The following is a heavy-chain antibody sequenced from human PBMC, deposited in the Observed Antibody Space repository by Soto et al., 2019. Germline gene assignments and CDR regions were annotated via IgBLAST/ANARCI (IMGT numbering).Heavy chain of an antibody. CDR1: GYTFTSYG. CDR2: ISAYNGNT. CDR3: ARSSIVVVITNYFDY. J-gene: IGHJ4*02. Sequence: ASVKVSCKASGYTFTSYGISWVRQAPGQGLEWMGWISAYNGNTNYAQKLQGRVTMTTDTSTSTAYMELRSLRSDDTAVYYCARSSIVVVITNYFDYWGQGTLVTVSS. V-gene: IGHV1-18*04. D-gene: IGHD3-22*01.